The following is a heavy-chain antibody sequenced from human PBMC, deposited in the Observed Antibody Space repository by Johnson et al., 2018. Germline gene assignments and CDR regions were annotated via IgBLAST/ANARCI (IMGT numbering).Heavy chain of an antibody. V-gene: IGHV3-74*01. CDR2: INSDGSST. CDR1: GFTFSSYW. J-gene: IGHJ3*02. D-gene: IGHD1-26*01. CDR3: ERDQWEYDSVET. Sequence: VQLQESGGGLVQPGGSLRLSCAASGFTFSSYWMNWVRQAPGKGLVWVSRINSDGSSTSYADSVKGRFTISRHNAKNKLYLQMNSLRAEDTAVYYCERDQWEYDSVETWGQGTRVTVPS.